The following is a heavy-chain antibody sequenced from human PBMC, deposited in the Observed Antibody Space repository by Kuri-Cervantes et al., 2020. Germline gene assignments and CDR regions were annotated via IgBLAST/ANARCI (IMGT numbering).Heavy chain of an antibody. V-gene: IGHV4-34*01. J-gene: IGHJ6*03. CDR2: INHSGST. Sequence: SETLSLTCAVYGGSFTGYYWTWIRQSPGKGLEWIGEINHSGSTNYNPSLKSRVTISVDTSKNQFSLKLSSVTAADTAVYYCARISVDLYLDYYYMDVWGKGTTVTVSS. CDR1: GGSFTGYY. D-gene: IGHD2-8*01. CDR3: ARISVDLYLDYYYMDV.